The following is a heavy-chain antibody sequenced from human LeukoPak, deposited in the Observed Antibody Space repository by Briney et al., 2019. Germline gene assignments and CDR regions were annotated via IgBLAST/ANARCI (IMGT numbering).Heavy chain of an antibody. Sequence: GRSLRLSCAASGFTFSNYWMSLVRQAPGKGLEWVANIKQDGSEKYYVDSVKGRFTISRDNAKNSLYLQMNSLRAEDTAVYYCARDFYGDYALSAFDIWGQGTMVTVSS. CDR3: ARDFYGDYALSAFDI. J-gene: IGHJ3*02. V-gene: IGHV3-7*01. CDR1: GFTFSNYW. CDR2: IKQDGSEK. D-gene: IGHD4-17*01.